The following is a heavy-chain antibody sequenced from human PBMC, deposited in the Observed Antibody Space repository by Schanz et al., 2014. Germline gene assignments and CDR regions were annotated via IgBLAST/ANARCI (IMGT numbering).Heavy chain of an antibody. J-gene: IGHJ4*02. CDR1: GYSFSSFR. V-gene: IGHV5-10-1*03. CDR2: IDPSDSYT. CDR3: ARQGVDY. Sequence: EVQLVQSGAEVKKPGESLRISCKASGYSFSSFRINWLRQMPGKGLEWMGRIDPSDSYTNYSPSSQGHVTISADKSISPAYLQWATLKASDTAMYYCARQGVDYWGQGTLVTVSS.